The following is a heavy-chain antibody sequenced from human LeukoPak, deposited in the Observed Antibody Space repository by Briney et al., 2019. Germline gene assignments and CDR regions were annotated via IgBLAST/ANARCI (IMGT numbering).Heavy chain of an antibody. CDR3: ATASSGPYYFDY. CDR1: GFTFSSYA. J-gene: IGHJ4*02. D-gene: IGHD3-22*01. CDR2: ISGSGGST. Sequence: GGSLRLSCAASGFTFSSYAMSCVRQAPGKGLEWVSAISGSGGSTYYADSVKGRFTISRDNSKNTLYLQMNSLRAEDTAVYYCATASSGPYYFDYWGQGTLVTVSS. V-gene: IGHV3-23*01.